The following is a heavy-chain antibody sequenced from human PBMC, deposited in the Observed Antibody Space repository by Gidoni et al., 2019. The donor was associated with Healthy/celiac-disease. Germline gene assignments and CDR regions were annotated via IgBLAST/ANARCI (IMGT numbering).Heavy chain of an antibody. CDR1: GFTFDDYA. CDR2: ISWNSGSI. Sequence: EVQLVESGGGLVQPGRSLRLSCAASGFTFDDYAMHWVRQAPGKGLEWVSGISWNSGSIGYADSVKGRFTISRDNAKNSLYLQMNSLRAEDTALYYCAKADKPGIAAAGTYYWGQGTLVTVSS. J-gene: IGHJ4*02. CDR3: AKADKPGIAAAGTYY. V-gene: IGHV3-9*01. D-gene: IGHD6-13*01.